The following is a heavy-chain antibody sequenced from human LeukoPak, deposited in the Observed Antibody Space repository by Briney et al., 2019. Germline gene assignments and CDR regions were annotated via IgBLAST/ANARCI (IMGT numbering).Heavy chain of an antibody. CDR1: GGSISSYY. CDR2: IYYSGST. V-gene: IGHV4-59*08. J-gene: IGHJ4*02. CDR3: ARHPYSGGNYPFGS. D-gene: IGHD1-26*01. Sequence: PSETLSLTCTVSGGSISSYYWSWIRQPPGKGLEWIGYIYYSGSTSYSPSLKSRVTISVDTSKNQFSLKLSSVTAADTAIYYCARHPYSGGNYPFGSWGQGILVTVSS.